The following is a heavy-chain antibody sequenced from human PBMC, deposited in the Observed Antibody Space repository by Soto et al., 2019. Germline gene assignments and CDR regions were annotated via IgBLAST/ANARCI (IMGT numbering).Heavy chain of an antibody. V-gene: IGHV4-39*01. J-gene: IGHJ4*02. CDR3: ARHDWDTAIDY. Sequence: SETLSLTCTVSGGSISSSSYYWGWIRQPPGKGLEWIGSIYYSGSTYYNPSLKSRVTISVDTSKNQFSLKLSSVTAADTAVYYCARHDWDTAIDYWGQGTLVTVSS. CDR2: IYYSGST. D-gene: IGHD5-18*01. CDR1: GGSISSSSYY.